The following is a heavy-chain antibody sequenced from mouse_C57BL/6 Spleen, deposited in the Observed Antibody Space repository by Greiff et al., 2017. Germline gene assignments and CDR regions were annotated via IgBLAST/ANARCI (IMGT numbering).Heavy chain of an antibody. V-gene: IGHV5-16*01. CDR1: GFTFSDYY. CDR3: ARDWEGLDY. J-gene: IGHJ2*01. Sequence: EVQLVESEGGLVQPGSSMKLSCTASGFTFSDYYMAWVRQVPEKGLEWVANINYDGSSTYYLDSLKSRFIISRDNAKNILYLQMSSLKSEDTATYYCARDWEGLDYWGQGTTLTVSS. CDR2: INYDGSST. D-gene: IGHD4-1*01.